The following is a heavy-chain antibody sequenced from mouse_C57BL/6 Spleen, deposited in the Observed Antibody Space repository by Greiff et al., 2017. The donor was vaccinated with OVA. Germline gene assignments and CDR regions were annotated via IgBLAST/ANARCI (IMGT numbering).Heavy chain of an antibody. V-gene: IGHV1-19*01. CDR1: GYTFTDYY. Sequence: EVQLQQSGPVLVKPGASVKMSCKASGYTFTDYYMNWVKQSHGKSLEWIGVINPYNGGTSYNQTFKGRATLTVDKSSSTAYMELNSLTSEDSAVYDCAKKYDYDVDYYAMDYWGQGTSVTVSS. J-gene: IGHJ4*01. CDR3: AKKYDYDVDYYAMDY. D-gene: IGHD2-4*01. CDR2: INPYNGGT.